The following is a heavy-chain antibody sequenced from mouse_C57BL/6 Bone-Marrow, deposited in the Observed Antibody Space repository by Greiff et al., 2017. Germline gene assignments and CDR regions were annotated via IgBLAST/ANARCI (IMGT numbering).Heavy chain of an antibody. J-gene: IGHJ4*01. V-gene: IGHV5-4*03. CDR1: GFTFSSYA. D-gene: IGHD2-2*01. CDR3: AGGYLYAMAY. CDR2: ISAGGSYT. Sequence: EVMLVESGGGLVKPGGSLKLSCAASGFTFSSYAMPWVRQTPEKRLEWVANISAGGSYTYYPDTVKGRFTISRDNAKNTLYLLMSHLTSEDTAMYCCAGGYLYAMAYWYRGHSVPVTA.